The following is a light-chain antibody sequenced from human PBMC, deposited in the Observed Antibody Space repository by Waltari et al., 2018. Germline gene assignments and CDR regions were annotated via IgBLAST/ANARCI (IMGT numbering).Light chain of an antibody. V-gene: IGKV1-9*01. CDR3: LQDYNYRT. CDR2: TAS. J-gene: IGKJ1*01. Sequence: DIQLTQSPSFLSASVGDRVTITCRSSQGISSYLAWYQQKAGKAPKLLIHTASTLQGGVPSRFSGSGSGTDFTLTISSLQPEDFATYYCLQDYNYRTFGQGTKVEIK. CDR1: QGISSY.